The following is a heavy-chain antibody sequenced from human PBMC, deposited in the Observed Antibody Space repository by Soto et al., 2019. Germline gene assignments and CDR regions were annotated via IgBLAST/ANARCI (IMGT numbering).Heavy chain of an antibody. Sequence: GGSLRLSCATSGFPFSDYYMSWIRQAPGKGLEWLSHISPKSTYRNYADSVKGRFTISRGNFKNMLYLQMNSLRAEDTAVYYCAKHDFWTLYNTGLDSWGQGTLVTVSS. CDR3: AKHDFWTLYNTGLDS. J-gene: IGHJ4*02. V-gene: IGHV3-11*03. CDR2: ISPKSTYR. CDR1: GFPFSDYY. D-gene: IGHD3-3*01.